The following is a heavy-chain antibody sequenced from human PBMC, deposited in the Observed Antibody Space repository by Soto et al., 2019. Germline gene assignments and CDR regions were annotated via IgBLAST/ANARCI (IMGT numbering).Heavy chain of an antibody. CDR3: ARVLDQLLCYYCYLIAV. J-gene: IGHJ6*02. CDR1: GFTFSSDA. V-gene: IGHV3-30-3*01. Sequence: GGSLRLSCAASGFTFSSDAMHWVRQAPGKGLEWVAVISYDGSNKYYADSVKGRFTISRDNSKNTLYLQMNSLRAEDTAVYYCARVLDQLLCYYCYLIAVSGQRTTDTGSS. CDR2: ISYDGSNK. D-gene: IGHD2-2*01.